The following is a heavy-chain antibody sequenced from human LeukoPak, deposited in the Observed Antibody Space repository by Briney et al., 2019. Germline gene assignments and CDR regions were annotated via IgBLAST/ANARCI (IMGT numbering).Heavy chain of an antibody. V-gene: IGHV4-34*01. Sequence: SETLSLTCAVYGWSFSGYYWSWIRQPPGKGLEWIGEINHSGSTNYNPSLKSRVTISVDTSKNQFSLKLSSVTAADTAVYYCARRSGSSSPAYYYYYYMDVWGKGTTVTVSS. CDR3: ARRSGSSSPAYYYYYYMDV. CDR2: INHSGST. CDR1: GWSFSGYY. J-gene: IGHJ6*03. D-gene: IGHD2-2*01.